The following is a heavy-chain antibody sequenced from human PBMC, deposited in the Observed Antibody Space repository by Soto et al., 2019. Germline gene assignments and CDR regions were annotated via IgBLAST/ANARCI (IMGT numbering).Heavy chain of an antibody. CDR2: IWYDGSNK. CDR1: GFTFSSYG. D-gene: IGHD2-2*02. CDR3: ARELGYCSSTSCYKGYYGMDV. J-gene: IGHJ6*02. Sequence: RLSCAASGFTFSSYGMHWVRQAPGKGLEWVAVIWYDGSNKYYADSVKGRFIISRDNSKNTLYLQMNSLGAEDTAVYYCARELGYCSSTSCYKGYYGMDVWGPGTTVTVSS. V-gene: IGHV3-33*01.